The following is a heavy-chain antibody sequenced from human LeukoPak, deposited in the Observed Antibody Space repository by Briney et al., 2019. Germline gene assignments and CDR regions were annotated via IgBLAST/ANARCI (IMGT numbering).Heavy chain of an antibody. D-gene: IGHD4-17*01. J-gene: IGHJ4*02. V-gene: IGHV3-7*01. CDR3: SRDGDYIMPPFDY. Sequence: PGGSLRLSCAASGFTFTRYWMSWVRQAPGKGVEWVANIKQDGSETHYVDSVKGRFTISRDNARNSVYLQMNSLSDDDTAVYYCSRDGDYIMPPFDYWGQGIPVTVSS. CDR1: GFTFTRYW. CDR2: IKQDGSET.